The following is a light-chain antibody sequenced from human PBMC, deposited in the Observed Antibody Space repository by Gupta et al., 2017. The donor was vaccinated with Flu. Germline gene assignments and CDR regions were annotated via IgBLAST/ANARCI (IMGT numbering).Light chain of an antibody. CDR3: QSADGSGAYWV. V-gene: IGLV3-25*02. CDR2: KDN. J-gene: IGLJ3*02. Sequence: SYELTQPPSVSVSPGQTARITCSGDALPKQYAYWYQQKPGQAPVLVIYKDNERPSGIPERFSGSSSGTTVTLTISGVQAEDEADYYCQSADGSGAYWVFGGGTKLTV. CDR1: ALPKQY.